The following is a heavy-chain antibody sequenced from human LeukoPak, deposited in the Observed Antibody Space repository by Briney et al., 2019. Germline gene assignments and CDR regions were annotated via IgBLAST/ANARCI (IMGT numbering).Heavy chain of an antibody. CDR1: GFTVSSNH. CDR2: IYSGGTT. Sequence: GGSLRLSCAASGFTVSSNHMSWVRQAPGKGLEWVSLIYSGGTTYYADSVKGRFTISRDNSKNTLYLQMNSLRAVDTAVYYCARHGDHDSIDYWGQGTLVTVSS. J-gene: IGHJ4*02. V-gene: IGHV3-53*01. CDR3: ARHGDHDSIDY. D-gene: IGHD3-10*01.